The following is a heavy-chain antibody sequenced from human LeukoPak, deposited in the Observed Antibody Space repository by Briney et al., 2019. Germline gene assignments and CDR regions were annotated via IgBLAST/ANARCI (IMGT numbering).Heavy chain of an antibody. CDR3: ARAPHVYCSGGSCYEGY. CDR2: ISSSSSDI. CDR1: GFTFSSYS. V-gene: IGHV3-21*04. Sequence: GGSLRLSCAASGFTFSSYSMNWVRQAPGKGLEWVSSISSSSSDIYYADSVKGRFTISRDNAKNSLYLQMNSLRAEDTAVYYCARAPHVYCSGGSCYEGYWGQGTLVTVSS. D-gene: IGHD2-15*01. J-gene: IGHJ4*02.